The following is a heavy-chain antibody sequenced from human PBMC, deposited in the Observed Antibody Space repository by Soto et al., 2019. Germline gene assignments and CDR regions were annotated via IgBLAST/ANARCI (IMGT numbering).Heavy chain of an antibody. D-gene: IGHD3-22*01. Sequence: QVQLVESGGGVVLPGRSLRLSCAASGFTISSYAMTWVRQAPGKGLEWVAVISYDGSNKYYADSVKGRFTISRDNSKNTLYLQMNSLRAEDTAVYYCARVGSGYYYGTYYFDYWGQGTLVTVSS. CDR1: GFTISSYA. CDR3: ARVGSGYYYGTYYFDY. V-gene: IGHV3-30-3*01. CDR2: ISYDGSNK. J-gene: IGHJ4*02.